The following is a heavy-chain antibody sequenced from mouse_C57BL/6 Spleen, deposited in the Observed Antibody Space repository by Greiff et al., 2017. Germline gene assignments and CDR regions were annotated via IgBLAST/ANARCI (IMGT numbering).Heavy chain of an antibody. V-gene: IGHV1-15*01. D-gene: IGHD1-1*01. Sequence: QVQLKQSGAELVRPGASVTLSCKASGYTFTDYEMHWVKQTPVHGLEWIGAIDPETGGTAYNQKFKGKAILTADKSSSTAYMELRSLTSEDSAVYYCTRGEVATNFDVWGTGTTVTVSS. J-gene: IGHJ1*03. CDR2: IDPETGGT. CDR1: GYTFTDYE. CDR3: TRGEVATNFDV.